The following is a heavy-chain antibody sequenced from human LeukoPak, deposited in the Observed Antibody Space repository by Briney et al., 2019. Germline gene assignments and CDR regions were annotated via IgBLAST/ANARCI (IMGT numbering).Heavy chain of an antibody. D-gene: IGHD2-8*01. CDR2: IIPIFGTA. CDR3: ARVSFNEYYFDY. CDR1: GGTFSSYA. Sequence: SVKVSCKASGGTFSSYAISWVRQAPGQGLEWMGRIIPIFGTANYAQKFQGRVTITTDEYTSRAYMELSSLRSEDTAVYYCARVSFNEYYFDYWGQGTLVTVSS. J-gene: IGHJ4*02. V-gene: IGHV1-69*05.